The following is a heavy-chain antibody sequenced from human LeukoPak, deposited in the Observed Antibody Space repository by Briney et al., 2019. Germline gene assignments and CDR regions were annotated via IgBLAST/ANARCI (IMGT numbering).Heavy chain of an antibody. J-gene: IGHJ4*02. V-gene: IGHV1-18*01. D-gene: IGHD3-22*01. CDR3: ARRNYYDSSGYYYRYNFDY. CDR2: ISAYSGNT. CDR1: GYTFTSYG. Sequence: ASVKVSCKASGYTFTSYGISWVRQAPGQGLEWMGWISAYSGNTNYAQKLQGRVTMTTDTSTSTAYMELRSLRSDDTAVYYCARRNYYDSSGYYYRYNFDYWGQGTLVTVSS.